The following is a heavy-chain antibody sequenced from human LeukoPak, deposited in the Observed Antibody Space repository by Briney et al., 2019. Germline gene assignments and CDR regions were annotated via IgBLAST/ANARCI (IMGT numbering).Heavy chain of an antibody. CDR3: ARVGRPYGDYGYYYGMDV. Sequence: SETLSLICTVSGGSISSYYWSWIRQPAGKGLEWIGRINTSGSTNYNPSLKSRVTMSVDTSKNQFSLKLSSVTAADTAVYYCARVGRPYGDYGYYYGMDVWGQGTTVTVSS. CDR2: INTSGST. D-gene: IGHD4-17*01. J-gene: IGHJ6*02. CDR1: GGSISSYY. V-gene: IGHV4-4*07.